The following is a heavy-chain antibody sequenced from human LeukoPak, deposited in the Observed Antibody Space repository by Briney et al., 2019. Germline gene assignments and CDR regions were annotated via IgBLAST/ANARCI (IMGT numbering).Heavy chain of an antibody. Sequence: GESLKISCKGSGYSFTNYWIGWVRQMPGKGLEWMGMIYPGDSHIKYSPSFQGQVTISADKSINTAYLQWSSLKASDTAMYYCARAPPGDYYGPGSYAFDIWGQGTMVTVSS. CDR2: IYPGDSHI. CDR1: GYSFTNYW. V-gene: IGHV5-51*01. CDR3: ARAPPGDYYGPGSYAFDI. J-gene: IGHJ3*02. D-gene: IGHD3-10*01.